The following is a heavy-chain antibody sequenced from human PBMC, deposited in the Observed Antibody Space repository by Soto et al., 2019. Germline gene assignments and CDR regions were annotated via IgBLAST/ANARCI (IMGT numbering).Heavy chain of an antibody. J-gene: IGHJ5*02. CDR3: AHSPMVRGPPPGGWFDP. Sequence: QITLKESGPTLVKPTQTLTLTCTFSGFSLSTSGVGVGWIRQPPGKALEWLALIYWDDDKRYSPSLKSRLTSTQATSKNQVILTMTNMDPVDTAPYYCAHSPMVRGPPPGGWFDPWGQGTLVTVSS. CDR2: IYWDDDK. V-gene: IGHV2-5*02. D-gene: IGHD3-10*01. CDR1: GFSLSTSGVG.